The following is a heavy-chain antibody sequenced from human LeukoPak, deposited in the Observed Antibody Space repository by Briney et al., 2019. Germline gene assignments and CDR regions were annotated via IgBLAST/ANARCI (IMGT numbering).Heavy chain of an antibody. CDR1: GGTFSSYA. Sequence: SVKVSCKASGGTFSSYAISWVRQAPGQGLEWMGRIIPIFGIANYAQKFQGRVTITADKSTSTAYMELSSLRAEDTAVYYCARDDCSSISCYHNWFDPWGQGTLVTVSS. CDR2: IIPIFGIA. CDR3: ARDDCSSISCYHNWFDP. J-gene: IGHJ5*02. D-gene: IGHD2-2*01. V-gene: IGHV1-69*04.